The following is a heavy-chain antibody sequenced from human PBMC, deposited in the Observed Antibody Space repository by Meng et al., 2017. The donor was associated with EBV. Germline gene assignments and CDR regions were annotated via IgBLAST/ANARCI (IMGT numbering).Heavy chain of an antibody. J-gene: IGHJ4*02. V-gene: IGHV1-69*06. Sequence: QVELVQSGAEGKKPGSSVKVSCNASGGTFSRHAISWVRQAPGQGLEWMGGIIPIFGTANYAQKFQGRVTITADKSTSTAYMELSSLRSEDTAVYYCARAEIAAAGRLDYWGQGTLVTVSS. CDR2: IIPIFGTA. D-gene: IGHD6-13*01. CDR1: GGTFSRHA. CDR3: ARAEIAAAGRLDY.